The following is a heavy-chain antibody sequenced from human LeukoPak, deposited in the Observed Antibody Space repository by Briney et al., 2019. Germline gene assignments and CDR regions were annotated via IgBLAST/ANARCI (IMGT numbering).Heavy chain of an antibody. D-gene: IGHD3-16*01. J-gene: IGHJ3*02. Sequence: GGSLRLSCAASGFTVSSNYMSWVRQAPGKGLEWVSIPYSGNTTHCADSVKGRFTISRDNSKNTLYLQMNSLRAEDTAVYYCARGSLGGAFDIWGQGTLVTVSS. CDR3: ARGSLGGAFDI. CDR2: PYSGNTT. CDR1: GFTVSSNY. V-gene: IGHV3-66*01.